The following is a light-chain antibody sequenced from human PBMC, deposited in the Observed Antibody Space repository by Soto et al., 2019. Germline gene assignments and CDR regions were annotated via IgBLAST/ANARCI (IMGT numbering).Light chain of an antibody. Sequence: DIQMTQSPSTLSASVGDRVTITCRASQSISSWLAWYQQKPGKAPKLLIYDASSLESGVPSRFSGSGSGTEFTLTISRLQPDDFATYYCQQYNRHAQDTFGQGTKVEIK. CDR2: DAS. CDR1: QSISSW. CDR3: QQYNRHAQDT. J-gene: IGKJ1*01. V-gene: IGKV1-5*01.